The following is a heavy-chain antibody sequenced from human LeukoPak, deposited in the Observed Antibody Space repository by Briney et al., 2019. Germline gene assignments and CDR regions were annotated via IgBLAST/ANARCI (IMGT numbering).Heavy chain of an antibody. Sequence: SETLSLTYTVSCGSISRYYWSWIRQPPGEGLEWIGYIYYSGSTNYNPSLKSRVTISVDTSKNQFSLKLSSVTAADTAVYYCARANDYDYYYMDVWGKGTTVTVSS. J-gene: IGHJ6*03. CDR1: CGSISRYY. CDR3: ARANDYDYYYMDV. CDR2: IYYSGST. V-gene: IGHV4-59*01.